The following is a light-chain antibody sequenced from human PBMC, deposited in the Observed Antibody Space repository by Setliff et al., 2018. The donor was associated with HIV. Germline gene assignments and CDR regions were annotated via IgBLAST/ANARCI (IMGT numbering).Light chain of an antibody. CDR3: SSYAGSNTPYV. Sequence: QSVLTQPPSASGSPGQSVTISCTGTSSDVGGYDYVSWYQQHPGKAPILMIHEVNKRPSGVPDRFSGSKSDNTASLTVSGLQAEDEADYYCSSYAGSNTPYVFGTGTKVTVL. V-gene: IGLV2-8*01. CDR2: EVN. J-gene: IGLJ1*01. CDR1: SSDVGGYDY.